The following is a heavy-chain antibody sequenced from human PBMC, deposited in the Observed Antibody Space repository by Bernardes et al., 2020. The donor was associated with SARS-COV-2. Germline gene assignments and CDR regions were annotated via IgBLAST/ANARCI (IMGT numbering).Heavy chain of an antibody. Sequence: GESLKISCKGSGYTFSSFSTYWIGWVRQMPRKGLEWMVIIFPGDSDTRYSPSFQGQVTISVDKSISTAYLQLSRLKASDTAMYYCARQLYEGAFDLWGQGTMVIVSS. D-gene: IGHD2-8*01. J-gene: IGHJ3*01. CDR2: IFPGDSDT. CDR3: ARQLYEGAFDL. CDR1: GYTFSSFSTYW. V-gene: IGHV5-51*01.